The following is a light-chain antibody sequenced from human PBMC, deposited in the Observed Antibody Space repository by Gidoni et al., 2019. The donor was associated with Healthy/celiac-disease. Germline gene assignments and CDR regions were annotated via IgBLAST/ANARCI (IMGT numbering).Light chain of an antibody. V-gene: IGKV1-9*01. CDR3: QQRNSYPRT. CDR1: QGISSY. J-gene: IGKJ1*01. Sequence: DIQLTQSPSFLSASVGDRVTITCRASQGISSYLAWYQQNPGKAPKLLIYAASTLQSGVASRFSGSGSGTEFTLTISRLQHEDFATYCCQQRNSYPRTFGQGTKVEIK. CDR2: AAS.